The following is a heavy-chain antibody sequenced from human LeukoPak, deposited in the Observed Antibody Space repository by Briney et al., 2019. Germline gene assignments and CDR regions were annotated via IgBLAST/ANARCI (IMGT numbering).Heavy chain of an antibody. CDR2: IHYSGTT. CDR3: AREEMATIDLYFDF. D-gene: IGHD5-24*01. CDR1: GGSVRSYY. Sequence: SETLSLTCTISGGSVRSYYWSWIRQPPGKGLEWIGYIHYSGTTNYNPSLKSRVIISIDTSKNQFSLKLSSVTAADTAVYYCAREEMATIDLYFDFWGQGTLVTVSS. J-gene: IGHJ4*02. V-gene: IGHV4-59*02.